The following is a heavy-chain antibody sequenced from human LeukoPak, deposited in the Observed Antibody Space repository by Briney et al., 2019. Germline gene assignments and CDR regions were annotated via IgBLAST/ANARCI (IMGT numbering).Heavy chain of an antibody. CDR3: ARLGIYSSSSETHDY. V-gene: IGHV3-53*01. D-gene: IGHD6-6*01. J-gene: IGHJ4*02. Sequence: GGSLRLSCAASGFTVSSNYMSWVRQAPGKGLEWVSVIYSGGSTYYADSVKGRFTISRDNSKNTLYLQMNRLRAEDTAVYYCARLGIYSSSSETHDYWGQGTLVTVSS. CDR2: IYSGGST. CDR1: GFTVSSNY.